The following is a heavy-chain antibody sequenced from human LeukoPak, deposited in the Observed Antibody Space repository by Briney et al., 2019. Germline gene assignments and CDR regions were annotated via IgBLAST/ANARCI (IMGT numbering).Heavy chain of an antibody. J-gene: IGHJ6*03. CDR3: AKGLNDYDSRGYSPPYYMDV. V-gene: IGHV3-53*01. CDR1: GFTVSSNY. D-gene: IGHD3-22*01. CDR2: VYCGGCT. Sequence: GGSLRLSCAASGFTVSSNYMSWVRQAPGKGLEWVSVVYCGGCTYCADSVRGRYTISSDNSENTLNLQINTLRAEDTAVYYVAKGLNDYDSRGYSPPYYMDVWGKGTTVTVSS.